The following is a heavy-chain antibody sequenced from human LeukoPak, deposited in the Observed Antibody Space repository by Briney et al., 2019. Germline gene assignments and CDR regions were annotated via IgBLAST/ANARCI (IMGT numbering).Heavy chain of an antibody. Sequence: GGSLRLSCAASGFTFSSYAMSWVRQAPGKGLEWVSAISGSGGSTYYADSVKGRFTISRDNSKNTLYPQMNSLRAEDTAVYYCAKGTNIQLWFTKEFDYGGQGTLVTVSS. J-gene: IGHJ4*02. V-gene: IGHV3-23*01. CDR2: ISGSGGST. CDR3: AKGTNIQLWFTKEFDY. CDR1: GFTFSSYA. D-gene: IGHD5-18*01.